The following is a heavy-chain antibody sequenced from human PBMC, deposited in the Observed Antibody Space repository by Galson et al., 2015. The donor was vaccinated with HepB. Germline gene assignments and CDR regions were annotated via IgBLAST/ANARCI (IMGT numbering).Heavy chain of an antibody. J-gene: IGHJ6*03. Sequence: SVKVSCKASGGTFSSYAISWVRQAPGQGLEWMGGIIPILGIANYAQKLQGRVTITADKSTSTAYMELSSLRSEDTAVYYCAREAPLWSGYYKYYYMDVWGKGTTVTVSS. V-gene: IGHV1-69*10. CDR1: GGTFSSYA. D-gene: IGHD3-3*01. CDR2: IIPILGIA. CDR3: AREAPLWSGYYKYYYMDV.